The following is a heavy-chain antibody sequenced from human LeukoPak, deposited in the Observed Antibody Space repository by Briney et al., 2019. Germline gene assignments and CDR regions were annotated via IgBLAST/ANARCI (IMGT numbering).Heavy chain of an antibody. CDR3: ARGDILTGYYTTLDY. J-gene: IGHJ4*02. D-gene: IGHD3-9*01. CDR1: GGSISSSNW. V-gene: IGHV4-4*02. Sequence: SETLSLTCAVPGGSISSSNWWSWVRQPPGKGLEWIGEIYHSGSTNYNPSLKSRVTISVDTSKNQFSLKLSSVTAADTAVYYCARGDILTGYYTTLDYWGQGTLVTVSS. CDR2: IYHSGST.